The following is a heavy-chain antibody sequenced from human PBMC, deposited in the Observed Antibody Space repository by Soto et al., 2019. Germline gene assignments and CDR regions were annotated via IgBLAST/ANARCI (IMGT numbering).Heavy chain of an antibody. CDR3: ARSYCSSTSCSTPSAY. D-gene: IGHD2-2*01. V-gene: IGHV1-8*01. CDR2: MNPNSGNT. Sequence: ASVKVSCKASGYTFTSYDINWVRQATGQGLERKRWMNPNSGNTGYAQKFQGRVTMTRNTSISTAYMELSSLRSEDTAVFYCARSYCSSTSCSTPSAYWGQGTLVTVSS. J-gene: IGHJ4*02. CDR1: GYTFTSYD.